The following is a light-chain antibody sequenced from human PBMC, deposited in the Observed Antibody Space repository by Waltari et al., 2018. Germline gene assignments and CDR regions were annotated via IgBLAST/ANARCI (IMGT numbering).Light chain of an antibody. CDR2: GAS. Sequence: EIVLTQSPGTLSLSPGERATLSCRASQSLTRRYLAWYQQKPGQAPRLLIDGASSRAAGIPDRFSGSGSVTDFNLAISRLEPEDFAVYYCQQYGSSVMYTFGQGTKLGIK. CDR3: QQYGSSVMYT. CDR1: QSLTRRY. V-gene: IGKV3-20*01. J-gene: IGKJ2*01.